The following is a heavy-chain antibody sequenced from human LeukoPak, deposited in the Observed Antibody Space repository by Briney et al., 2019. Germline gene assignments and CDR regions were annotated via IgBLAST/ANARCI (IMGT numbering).Heavy chain of an antibody. CDR3: AKGPLTRFDY. Sequence: GGSLRLSCAASGFTFSSYGMHWVRQAPGKGLEWVAFIRYDGSNKYYADSVKGRFTISRDNSKNTLYLQVNSLRAEDTAVYYCAKGPLTRFDYWGQGTLVTVS. J-gene: IGHJ4*02. CDR1: GFTFSSYG. CDR2: IRYDGSNK. V-gene: IGHV3-30*02.